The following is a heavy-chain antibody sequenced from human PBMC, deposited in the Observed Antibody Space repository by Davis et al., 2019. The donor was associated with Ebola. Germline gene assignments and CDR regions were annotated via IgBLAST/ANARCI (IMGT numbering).Heavy chain of an antibody. D-gene: IGHD2-2*01. CDR1: GGSISSSSYY. J-gene: IGHJ5*02. V-gene: IGHV4-39*01. CDR2: IYYSGST. Sequence: MPSETLSLTCTVSGGSISSSSYYWGWIRPPRGKGLAWIGSIYYSGSTYDNPSLKSRVTIPVDTSKNQFPLMLSGVTAADTVVYYCASVATAAGGFDPWGQGTLVTVSS. CDR3: ASVATAAGGFDP.